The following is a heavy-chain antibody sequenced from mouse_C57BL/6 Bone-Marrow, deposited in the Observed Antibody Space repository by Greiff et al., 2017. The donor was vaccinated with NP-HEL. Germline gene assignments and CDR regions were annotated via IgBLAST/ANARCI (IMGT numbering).Heavy chain of an antibody. D-gene: IGHD1-1*01. CDR2: INPYNGGT. Sequence: VQLQQSGPVLVKPGASVKMSCKASGYTFTDYYMNWVKQSHGKSLEWIGVINPYNGGTSYNQKFKGKATLTVDKSSSTAYMALNSLTSEDSAVYYCARLILEDYYAMDYWGQGTSVTVSS. J-gene: IGHJ4*01. V-gene: IGHV1-19*01. CDR1: GYTFTDYY. CDR3: ARLILEDYYAMDY.